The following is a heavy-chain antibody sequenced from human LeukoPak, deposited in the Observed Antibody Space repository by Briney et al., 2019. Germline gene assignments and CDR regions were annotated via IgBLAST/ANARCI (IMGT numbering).Heavy chain of an antibody. CDR2: ISGSGDST. D-gene: IGHD6-13*01. CDR1: GFTFSSYA. J-gene: IGHJ4*02. V-gene: IGHV3-23*01. CDR3: AKTRPLDSSSWSHGDY. Sequence: GGSLRLSCAASGFTFSSYAMSWVRQAPGKGLEWVSAISGSGDSTYYGDSVKGRFTISRDNSKNTLYLQMNCLRAEDTAVYYCAKTRPLDSSSWSHGDYWGQGTLVTVSS.